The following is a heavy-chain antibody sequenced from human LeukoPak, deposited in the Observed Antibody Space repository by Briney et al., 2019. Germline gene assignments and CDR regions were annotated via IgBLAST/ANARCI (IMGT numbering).Heavy chain of an antibody. D-gene: IGHD2-2*01. CDR1: GGTFSSYA. V-gene: IGHV1-69*06. Sequence: GSAVKVSCKASGGTFSSYAISWVRQAPGKGLEWMGGIILIFGAANYAQKFQGRVTITADKSTSTAYMELSSLRSEDTAVYYCATDVTDIVVVPAARGYWFDPWGQGPLVTVSS. CDR2: IILIFGAA. J-gene: IGHJ5*02. CDR3: ATDVTDIVVVPAARGYWFDP.